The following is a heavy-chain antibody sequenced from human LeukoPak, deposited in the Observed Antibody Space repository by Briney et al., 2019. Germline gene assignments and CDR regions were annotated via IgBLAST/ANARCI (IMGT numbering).Heavy chain of an antibody. D-gene: IGHD2-15*01. CDR1: GFPLSSYA. Sequence: GSLLLSCAASGFPLSSYAMSWVRQGPGKGLEWVSAISVSGNTYHADSVKGRFTISRDSSKNTLYLQMNSLRAEDAAVYYCAKAPVTTCSGAYCYPFDYWGQGTLVTVSS. CDR2: ISVSGNT. J-gene: IGHJ4*02. CDR3: AKAPVTTCSGAYCYPFDY. V-gene: IGHV3-23*01.